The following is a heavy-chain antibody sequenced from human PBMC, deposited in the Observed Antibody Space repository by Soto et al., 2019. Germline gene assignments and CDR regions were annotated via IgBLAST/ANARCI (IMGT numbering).Heavy chain of an antibody. D-gene: IGHD4-17*01. J-gene: IGHJ4*02. V-gene: IGHV4-59*01. CDR3: ARIGDYAFGY. Sequence: SETLSLTCTVSGGSISSYYWSWIRQPPGKGLEWIGYIYYSGSTNYNPSLKSRVTISVDTSKNQFSLKLSSVTAADTAVYYCARIGDYAFGYWGQGTLVTVSS. CDR1: GGSISSYY. CDR2: IYYSGST.